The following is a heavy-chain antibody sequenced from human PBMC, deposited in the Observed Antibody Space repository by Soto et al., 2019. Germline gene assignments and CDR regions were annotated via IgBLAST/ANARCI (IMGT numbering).Heavy chain of an antibody. D-gene: IGHD2-8*02. J-gene: IGHJ6*02. CDR3: VRDWTGDTCPCMDV. Sequence: GGSLRLSCVTSGFTFNSHAMTWVRRAPEKGLEWVSTISGGDGTTYYADSVKGRFTMSRDDSKNTQYIQMNSLRADDTAVYYCVRDWTGDTCPCMDVWGQGTTVTVSS. CDR2: ISGGDGTT. V-gene: IGHV3-23*01. CDR1: GFTFNSHA.